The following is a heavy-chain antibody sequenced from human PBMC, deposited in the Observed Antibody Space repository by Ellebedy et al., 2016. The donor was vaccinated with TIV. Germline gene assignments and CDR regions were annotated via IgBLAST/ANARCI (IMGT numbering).Heavy chain of an antibody. V-gene: IGHV3-23*01. Sequence: GESLKISCAASGFTFSSYAMSWVRQAPGKGLEWVSALSGSGDNTYYADSVKGRFIISRDNSKNTLYLQMNSLRAEDTAVYYCAKDLSSGYLCFDYWGQGTLVTVSS. CDR1: GFTFSSYA. CDR2: LSGSGDNT. J-gene: IGHJ4*02. CDR3: AKDLSSGYLCFDY. D-gene: IGHD3-22*01.